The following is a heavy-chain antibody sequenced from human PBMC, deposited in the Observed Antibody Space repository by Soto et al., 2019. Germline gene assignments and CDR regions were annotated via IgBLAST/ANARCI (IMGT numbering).Heavy chain of an antibody. Sequence: GGSLRLSCAASGFTFSSYGMHWVRQAPGKGLEWVAVISYDGSNKYYADSVKGRFTISRDNSKNTLYLQMNSLRAEDTAVYYCAKGLYYYGSATDAFDIWGQGTMVTVS. D-gene: IGHD3-10*01. CDR2: ISYDGSNK. CDR3: AKGLYYYGSATDAFDI. J-gene: IGHJ3*02. CDR1: GFTFSSYG. V-gene: IGHV3-30*18.